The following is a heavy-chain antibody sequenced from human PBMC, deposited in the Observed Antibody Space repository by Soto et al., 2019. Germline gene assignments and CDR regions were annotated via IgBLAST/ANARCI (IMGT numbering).Heavy chain of an antibody. D-gene: IGHD2-15*01. J-gene: IGHJ4*02. CDR2: IRSRVKGYAT. CDR3: TTYCAGSSCPQG. CDR1: GFTFGGSS. V-gene: IGHV3-73*01. Sequence: EVQLVESGGGLVQPGGSLKLSCAASGFTFGGSSVHWVRQASGKGLEWVGLIRSRVKGYATTYAASLKGRFTISRDDSKNTAYLHMNSLEIEDTAVYHCTTYCAGSSCPQGWGQGTLVTVSS.